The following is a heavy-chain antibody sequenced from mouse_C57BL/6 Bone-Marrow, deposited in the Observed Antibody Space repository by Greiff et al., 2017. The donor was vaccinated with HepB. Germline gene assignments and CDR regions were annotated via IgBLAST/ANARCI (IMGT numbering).Heavy chain of an antibody. CDR3: ARALGPGYFDY. Sequence: EVKLQESGGGLVQPGESLKLSCESNEYEFPSHDMSWVRKTPEKRLELVAAINSDGGSTYYPDTMERRFNISRDNTKKTLYLQMSSLRSEDTALYYCARALGPGYFDYWGQGTTLTVSS. V-gene: IGHV5-2*01. CDR2: INSDGGST. J-gene: IGHJ2*01. CDR1: EYEFPSHD.